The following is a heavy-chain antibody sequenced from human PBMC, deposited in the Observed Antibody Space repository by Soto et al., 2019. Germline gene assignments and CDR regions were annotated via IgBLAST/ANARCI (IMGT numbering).Heavy chain of an antibody. CDR1: GGSISTSGYY. J-gene: IGHJ4*02. V-gene: IGHV4-39*01. CDR3: ARQGGGYVQRHLEY. CDR2: IFHSGIT. Sequence: QLQESGPGLVKPSETLSLTCTVSGGSISTSGYYWGWIRQPPGKGLEWIGSIFHSGITYYNPSLTSRVTISVDKSKNHFSLRLDSLTAADAAVYYCARQGGGYVQRHLEYWGQGIVVTVSS. D-gene: IGHD1-26*01.